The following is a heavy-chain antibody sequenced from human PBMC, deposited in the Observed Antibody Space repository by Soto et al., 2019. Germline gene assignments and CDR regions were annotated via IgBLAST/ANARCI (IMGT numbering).Heavy chain of an antibody. V-gene: IGHV3-23*01. Sequence: PGGSLRLSCVGSGFIFEDFAMNWVRQVPGKGLEWVSSISDDGDSTYYADSVKGRFTISRDNSKNTLFLQMSSLGAEDTAVYYCAKSLSTAVNYGLDVWGQGTSVSVSS. J-gene: IGHJ6*02. CDR3: AKSLSTAVNYGLDV. CDR1: GFIFEDFA. CDR2: ISDDGDST. D-gene: IGHD2-2*01.